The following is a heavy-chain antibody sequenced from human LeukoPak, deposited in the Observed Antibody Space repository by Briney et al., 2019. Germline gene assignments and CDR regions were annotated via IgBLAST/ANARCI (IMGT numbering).Heavy chain of an antibody. D-gene: IGHD2-15*01. J-gene: IGHJ4*02. V-gene: IGHV4-34*01. CDR2: INHSGST. Sequence: SETLSLTCVVYGVSFSNYYWNWIRQTPGKGLEWIGEINHSGSTNYNPSLKSRVTMSVDMSKNQFSLTLNPLTAADTAVYFCSRGGIDLTTPFGDYWGQGTLVTVSS. CDR3: SRGGIDLTTPFGDY. CDR1: GVSFSNYY.